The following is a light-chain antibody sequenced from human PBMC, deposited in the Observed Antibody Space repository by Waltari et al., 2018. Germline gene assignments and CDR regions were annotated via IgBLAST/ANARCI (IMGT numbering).Light chain of an antibody. CDR1: QGVGRS. J-gene: IGKJ1*01. V-gene: IGKV3-20*01. CDR3: QMYVRLPAT. CDR2: DAS. Sequence: EIVLTQSPGPLPLSSGGRAILSCRASQGVGRSLCWYQQKNGQAPRLLIYDASTRATGIPDRFSGGGSGTDFSLTISRLEPEDFAVYYCQMYVRLPATFGQGTKVEI.